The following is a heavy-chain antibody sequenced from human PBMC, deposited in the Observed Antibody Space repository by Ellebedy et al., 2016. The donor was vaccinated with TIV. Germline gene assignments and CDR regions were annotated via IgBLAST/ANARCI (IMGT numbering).Heavy chain of an antibody. Sequence: PGGSLRLSCAASGFTVSSNYMRWVLQAPGKGLAWVSVFYSGGSTYYADSVKGRFTISRDNSKNTLYLQMNSLRAEDTAVYYCARGLTGYYYYGMDVWGQGTTVTVSS. CDR2: FYSGGST. J-gene: IGHJ6*02. CDR3: ARGLTGYYYYGMDV. D-gene: IGHD3-16*01. CDR1: GFTVSSNY. V-gene: IGHV3-53*01.